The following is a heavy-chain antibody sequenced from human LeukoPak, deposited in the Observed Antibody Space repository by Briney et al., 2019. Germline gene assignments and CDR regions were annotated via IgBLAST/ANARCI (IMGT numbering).Heavy chain of an antibody. D-gene: IGHD6-13*01. J-gene: IGHJ4*02. CDR1: GGSISSYY. V-gene: IGHV4-34*01. CDR2: INHSGST. Sequence: SETLSLTCTVSGGSISSYYWSWIRQPPGKGLEWIGEINHSGSTNYNPSLKSRVTISVDTSKNQFSLKLSSVTAADTAVYYCARLSSSWYDPYFDYWGQGTLVTVSS. CDR3: ARLSSSWYDPYFDY.